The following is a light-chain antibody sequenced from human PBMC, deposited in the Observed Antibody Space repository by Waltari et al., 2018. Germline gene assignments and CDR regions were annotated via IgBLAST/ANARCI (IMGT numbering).Light chain of an antibody. Sequence: DIFLTQSPGTLSLSPGEGATLSCRASQSISRFLAWYQQKPGQAPRLLIYDASTRATGIPDRFSGRGAGTDFSLTISRLEPEDFAVYDCQKYGTLPATFGQGTKVEIK. CDR1: QSISRF. V-gene: IGKV3-20*01. J-gene: IGKJ1*01. CDR2: DAS. CDR3: QKYGTLPAT.